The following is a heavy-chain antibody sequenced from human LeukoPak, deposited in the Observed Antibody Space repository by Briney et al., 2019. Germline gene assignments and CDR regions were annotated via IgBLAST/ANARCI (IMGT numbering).Heavy chain of an antibody. V-gene: IGHV4-34*01. CDR1: GGSFSGYY. D-gene: IGHD5-18*01. CDR2: TNHSGST. CDR3: ARADTAMIYMDV. Sequence: SVPLSLTCAVSGGSFSGYYWSWIRQPPGKGLEWIGETNHSGSTNYNPSLKSRATISVDTSKNQFSLKLTSVTAADTAVYYCARADTAMIYMDVWGKGTTVTVSS. J-gene: IGHJ6*03.